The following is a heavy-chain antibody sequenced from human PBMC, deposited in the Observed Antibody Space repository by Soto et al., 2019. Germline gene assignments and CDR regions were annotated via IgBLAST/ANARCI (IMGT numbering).Heavy chain of an antibody. J-gene: IGHJ4*02. CDR2: ISDTGGYT. V-gene: IGHV3-64*04. Sequence: GGSLRLSCSASGFTFSSFAMHWVRQAPGKGLEYISSISDTGGYTPYADSVKGRFTISRDNSKNTLYLQMNNLRAEDTAFYFCARATQSYYDTSGYYSYVHWGQGAQVTVSS. D-gene: IGHD3-22*01. CDR3: ARATQSYYDTSGYYSYVH. CDR1: GFTFSSFA.